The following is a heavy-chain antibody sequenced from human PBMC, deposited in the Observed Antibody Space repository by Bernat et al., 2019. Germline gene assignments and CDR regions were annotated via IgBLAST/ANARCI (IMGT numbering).Heavy chain of an antibody. CDR2: VHYSGATT. CDR3: ARLPYYYGSGSFDY. V-gene: IGHV4-39*01. Sequence: QLQLQESGPGLVKPSETLSLTCSVSGGSISGSDYYWGWIRQPPGKGLEWIGGVHYSGATTYYSPSLRSRVTISIDASRNQLSLELSSVTAADTAVYYCARLPYYYGSGSFDYWGQGTLVTVSS. D-gene: IGHD3-10*01. CDR1: GGSISGSDYY. J-gene: IGHJ4*02.